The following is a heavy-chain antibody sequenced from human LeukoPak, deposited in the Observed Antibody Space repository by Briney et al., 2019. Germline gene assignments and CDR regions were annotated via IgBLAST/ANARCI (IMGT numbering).Heavy chain of an antibody. J-gene: IGHJ4*02. CDR2: IYYSGST. D-gene: IGHD5-18*01. Sequence: SETLSLTCTVSGGSISSSSYYWGWICQPPGKGLEWIGSIYYSGSTYYNPSLKSRVTISVDTSKNQFSLKLSSVTAADTAVYYCARLSDTAMVTSDYWGQGTLVTVSS. CDR1: GGSISSSSYY. CDR3: ARLSDTAMVTSDY. V-gene: IGHV4-39*01.